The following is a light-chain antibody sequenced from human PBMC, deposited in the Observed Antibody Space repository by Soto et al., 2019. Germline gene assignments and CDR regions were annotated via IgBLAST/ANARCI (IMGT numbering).Light chain of an antibody. CDR2: DDD. V-gene: IGLV1-51*01. Sequence: QSVLTQPPSLSAAPGQRVTISCSGSSSNMGGNSVSWYQQLPGTAPKLLIYDDDKRPSGIPDRFSGSKSGTSATLGITGFQTGDEADYYCGSWDSSLSAYVFGTGTKVTVL. CDR3: GSWDSSLSAYV. J-gene: IGLJ1*01. CDR1: SSNMGGNS.